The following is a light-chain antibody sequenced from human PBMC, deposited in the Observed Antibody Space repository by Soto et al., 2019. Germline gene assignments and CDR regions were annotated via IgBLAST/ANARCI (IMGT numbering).Light chain of an antibody. CDR3: LLSYNGHYV. Sequence: QAVVTQEPSLTVSPGGTVTLTCGSSTGTVTSGHYPYWFQQKPGQAPRTLIYDTFRKHSWTPARFSGSLLGGRAALTLSGAQPEDEAEYYCLLSYNGHYVFGPGTKVTVL. V-gene: IGLV7-46*01. J-gene: IGLJ1*01. CDR1: TGTVTSGHY. CDR2: DTF.